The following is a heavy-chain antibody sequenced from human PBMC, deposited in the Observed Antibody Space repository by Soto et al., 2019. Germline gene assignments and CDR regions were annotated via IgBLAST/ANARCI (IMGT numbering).Heavy chain of an antibody. CDR3: ARGNTPFSKAFHI. D-gene: IGHD1-1*01. CDR1: GYTFSSYG. CDR2: ISAYSGNT. Sequence: ASVKVSCKAYGYTFSSYGLSWVRQAPGQGLEWMGWISAYSGNTVYTQRFKGRLTVATDTSTGTAYMELRSLRSEDTAVYYCARGNTPFSKAFHIWGQGTMVTVSS. V-gene: IGHV1-18*01. J-gene: IGHJ3*02.